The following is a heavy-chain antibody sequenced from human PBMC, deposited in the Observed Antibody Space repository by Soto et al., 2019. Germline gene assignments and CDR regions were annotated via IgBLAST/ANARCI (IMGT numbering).Heavy chain of an antibody. CDR3: ARPPNSNYGSGSLYFNY. D-gene: IGHD3-10*01. V-gene: IGHV4-59*01. Sequence: SETLSLTCTVSGGSISSYYWSWIRQPPGKGLERIGYIYYSGSTNYNPSLKSRVTISVDTSKNQFSLKLSSVTAADTAVYYCARPPNSNYGSGSLYFNYWGQGTLVTVSS. CDR2: IYYSGST. CDR1: GGSISSYY. J-gene: IGHJ4*02.